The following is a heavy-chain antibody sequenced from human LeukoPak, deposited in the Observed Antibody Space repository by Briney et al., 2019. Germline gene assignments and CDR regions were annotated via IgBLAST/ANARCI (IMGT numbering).Heavy chain of an antibody. CDR1: GFTFSSYS. CDR3: ARDRRLGMDHDAFDI. J-gene: IGHJ3*02. CDR2: ISSSSSYI. D-gene: IGHD6-25*01. Sequence: GGSLRLSCAASGFTFSSYSMNWVRQAPGKGLEWVSSISSSSSYIYYADSVKGRFTISRDNAKNSLYLQMNSLRAEDTAVYYCARDRRLGMDHDAFDIWGQGTMVTVSS. V-gene: IGHV3-21*01.